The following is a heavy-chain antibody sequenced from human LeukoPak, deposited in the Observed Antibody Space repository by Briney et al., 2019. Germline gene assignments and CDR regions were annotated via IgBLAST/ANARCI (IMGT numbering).Heavy chain of an antibody. J-gene: IGHJ4*02. Sequence: PSETLSLTCTVSGDSINSSNYYWGWIRQPPGKGLEWIGSIYYSGTTYYNPSLKSRVTISVDTSKNQFSLKVSPVTAADTAVYYCARPTVEMVTIPFDYWGQGTLVIVSS. D-gene: IGHD5-24*01. CDR2: IYYSGTT. CDR3: ARPTVEMVTIPFDY. V-gene: IGHV4-39*01. CDR1: GDSINSSNYY.